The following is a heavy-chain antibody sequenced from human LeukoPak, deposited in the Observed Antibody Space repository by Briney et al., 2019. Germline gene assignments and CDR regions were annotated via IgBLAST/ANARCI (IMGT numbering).Heavy chain of an antibody. CDR2: ISAYNGNT. Sequence: GASVKVSCKASGYTFTSYGISWVRQAPGQGLEWMGWISAYNGNTNYAQKLQGRVTMTTDTSTSTAYMELRSLRSDDTAVYYCARDDPVVVAATDAFDIWGQGTMVTVSS. V-gene: IGHV1-18*01. D-gene: IGHD2-15*01. J-gene: IGHJ3*02. CDR1: GYTFTSYG. CDR3: ARDDPVVVAATDAFDI.